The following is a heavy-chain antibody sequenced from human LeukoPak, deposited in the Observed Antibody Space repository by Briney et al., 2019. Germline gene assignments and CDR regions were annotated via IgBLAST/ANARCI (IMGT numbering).Heavy chain of an antibody. J-gene: IGHJ3*02. CDR3: ARDINSVAFDM. CDR2: ISSSSRYI. V-gene: IGHV3-21*01. CDR1: GFTFSSYS. D-gene: IGHD1-1*01. Sequence: GGSLRLSCAASGFTFSSYSMNWVRQAPGKGLEWVSSISSSSRYIYYADSVKGRFTVTRDNAKGSVSLQMNSLRVEDTAVYYCARDINSVAFDMWGQGTVVTVSS.